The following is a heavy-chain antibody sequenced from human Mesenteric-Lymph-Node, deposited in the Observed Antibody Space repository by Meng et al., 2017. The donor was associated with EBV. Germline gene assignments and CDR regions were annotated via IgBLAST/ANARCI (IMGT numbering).Heavy chain of an antibody. V-gene: IGHV3-11*01. CDR2: ISSSGSTI. CDR1: GFTFSDYF. J-gene: IGHJ4*02. D-gene: IGHD1-26*01. Sequence: QVNLVESGGGLVKPGGSLRLSCAASGFTFSDYFMSWLRQAPGKGLEWVSYISSSGSTIYYTDSVKGRFTISRDNAKNSLYLQMDSLRAEDTAVYYCARGSGSYESLDYWGQGTLVTVSS. CDR3: ARGSGSYESLDY.